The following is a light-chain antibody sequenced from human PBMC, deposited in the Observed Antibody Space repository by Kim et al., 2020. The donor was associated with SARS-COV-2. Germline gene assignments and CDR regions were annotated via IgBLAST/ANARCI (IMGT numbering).Light chain of an antibody. CDR2: SDY. CDR3: AVWDESLRGRL. V-gene: IGLV1-44*01. CDR1: SSNIGSNT. Sequence: QSVVTQPPSASGTPGQRVTISCSGSSSNIGSNTVNWYQQLPRTAPKLLIYSDYQRASGVPDRFSGSRSGTSASLAISGLLSEDEADYYCAVWDESLRGRLFGTGTKVTVL. J-gene: IGLJ1*01.